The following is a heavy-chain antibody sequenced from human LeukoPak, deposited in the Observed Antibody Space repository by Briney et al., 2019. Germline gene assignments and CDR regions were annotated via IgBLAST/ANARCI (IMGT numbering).Heavy chain of an antibody. CDR1: GGSISSRHCY. D-gene: IGHD3-22*01. CDR3: ARHVRTAYYYDSSGYSNLDY. V-gene: IGHV4-39*01. J-gene: IGHJ4*02. Sequence: SETLSLTCTVSGGSISSRHCYWGWIRQPPGKGLEWIGSIFYSGSTYYNPSLKSRVTISVDTSKNQFSLKLSSVTAADTAVYYCARHVRTAYYYDSSGYSNLDYWGQGTLVTVSS. CDR2: IFYSGST.